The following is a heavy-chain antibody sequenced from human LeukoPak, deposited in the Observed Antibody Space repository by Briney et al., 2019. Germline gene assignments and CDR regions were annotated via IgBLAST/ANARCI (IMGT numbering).Heavy chain of an antibody. V-gene: IGHV1-2*02. D-gene: IGHD3-10*01. Sequence: ASVKVSCKASGYTFTGYYMHWVRQAPGQGLEWMGWINPNSGGTNYAQKFQGRVTMTRDTSISTAYMELSRLRSDDTAVYYCARGSYYGSGSRDYWGRGTLVTVSS. J-gene: IGHJ4*02. CDR3: ARGSYYGSGSRDY. CDR2: INPNSGGT. CDR1: GYTFTGYY.